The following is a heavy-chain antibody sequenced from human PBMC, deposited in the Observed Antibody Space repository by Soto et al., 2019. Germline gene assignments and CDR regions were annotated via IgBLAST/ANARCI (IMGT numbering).Heavy chain of an antibody. D-gene: IGHD3-3*01. Sequence: PGGSLRLSCAASGFTFSDYYMSWIRQAPGKGLEWVSYISSSSSYTNYADSVKGRFTISRDNAKNSLYLQMNSLRAEDTAVYYCASRITIFGPAGYWGQGTLVTVSS. CDR3: ASRITIFGPAGY. CDR2: ISSSSSYT. V-gene: IGHV3-11*06. CDR1: GFTFSDYY. J-gene: IGHJ4*02.